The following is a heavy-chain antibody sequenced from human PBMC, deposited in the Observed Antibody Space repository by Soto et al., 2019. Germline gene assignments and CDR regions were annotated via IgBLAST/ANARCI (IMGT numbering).Heavy chain of an antibody. D-gene: IGHD3-22*01. J-gene: IGHJ3*02. CDR3: AKVGDYYDSSGYYSVGTFDI. CDR2: VSGDVDAT. V-gene: IGHV3-23*01. CDR1: GFSFSTYA. Sequence: GGSLRLSCTASGFSFSTYAMSWVRQAPGKGLEWVSAVSGDVDATHYADYVKGRFIISRDNSKNTLNLQMSSLRVEDTVVYYCAKVGDYYDSSGYYSVGTFDIWGQGTMVTVSS.